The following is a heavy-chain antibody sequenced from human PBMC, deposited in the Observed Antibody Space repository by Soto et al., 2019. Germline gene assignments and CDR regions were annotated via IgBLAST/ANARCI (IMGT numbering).Heavy chain of an antibody. J-gene: IGHJ4*02. CDR3: TRVGCSGGTCYSEKYYFDY. Sequence: SETLSLTCAVSGGSISSSNWWSWVRQPPGKGLEWIGEIYHSGRTNYNPSLKSRVTISVDKSKILFSLKLTSVTAADTAVYYCTRVGCSGGTCYSEKYYFDYWGQGTLVTVSS. CDR2: IYHSGRT. D-gene: IGHD2-15*01. CDR1: GGSISSSNW. V-gene: IGHV4-4*02.